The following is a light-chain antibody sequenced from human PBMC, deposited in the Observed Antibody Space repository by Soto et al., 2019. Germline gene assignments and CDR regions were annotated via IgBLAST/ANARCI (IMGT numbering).Light chain of an antibody. Sequence: QSALTQPPSASGSPGQSVAISCTGTSSDVGGYNYVSWYQQHPGKAPKLMIYEVNKRPSGVPDRFSGSKSGNTASLPVSGLHAEDEADYYCSSYAGSSNVFGTGTKLTVL. V-gene: IGLV2-8*01. CDR1: SSDVGGYNY. CDR2: EVN. J-gene: IGLJ1*01. CDR3: SSYAGSSNV.